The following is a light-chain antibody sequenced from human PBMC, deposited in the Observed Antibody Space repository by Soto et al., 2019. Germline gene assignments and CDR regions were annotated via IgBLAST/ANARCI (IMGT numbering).Light chain of an antibody. Sequence: EIVMTQSPGTLSLSPGERATLSCRASQSVSSRLAWYQQKPGQAPRLVIYDAFHRATGIPARFSGSGSGTDFTLTISRLEPEDSAVYYCQKGGDWPPITVGQGTRLEI. J-gene: IGKJ5*01. V-gene: IGKV3-11*01. CDR3: QKGGDWPPIT. CDR2: DAF. CDR1: QSVSSR.